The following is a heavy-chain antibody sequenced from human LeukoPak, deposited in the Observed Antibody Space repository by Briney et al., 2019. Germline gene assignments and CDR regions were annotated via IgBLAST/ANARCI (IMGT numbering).Heavy chain of an antibody. Sequence: GESLKISCKGSGYSFTSYWIGWVRQMPGKGLEWMGIIYPGDSETRCSPSFQGQVTTSADKSISTAYLQWTSLKASDTAMYYCARRAITMVRGVNMGGYYLDYWGQETLVTVSS. D-gene: IGHD3-10*01. V-gene: IGHV5-51*01. CDR1: GYSFTSYW. CDR2: IYPGDSET. CDR3: ARRAITMVRGVNMGGYYLDY. J-gene: IGHJ4*02.